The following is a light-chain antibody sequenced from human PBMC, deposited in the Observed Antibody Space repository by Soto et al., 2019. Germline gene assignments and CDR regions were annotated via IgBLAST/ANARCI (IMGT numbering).Light chain of an antibody. CDR2: DVT. Sequence: QSVLTQPACVSGSPGHSLTISCSGPTTDIHDFTYICCYQPRPGKAPKLIAYDVTRRPSGVSRRFSGSKSGLTASLTISGLQAEDEADYFCASYTTNNILLFGTANKVTVL. V-gene: IGLV2-14*01. CDR1: TTDIHDFTY. J-gene: IGLJ1*01. CDR3: ASYTTNNILL.